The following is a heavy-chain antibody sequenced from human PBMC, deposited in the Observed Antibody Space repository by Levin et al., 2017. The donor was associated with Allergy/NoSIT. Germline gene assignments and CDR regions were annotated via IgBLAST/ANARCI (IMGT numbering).Heavy chain of an antibody. CDR3: AKDSSGWYVRYFQH. CDR1: GFTFSSYA. V-gene: IGHV3-23*01. D-gene: IGHD6-19*01. Sequence: GESLKISCAASGFTFSSYAMSWVRQAPGKGLEWVSAISGSGGSTYYADSVKGRFTISRDNSKNTLYLQMNSLRAEDTAVYYCAKDSSGWYVRYFQHWGQGTLVTVSS. CDR2: ISGSGGST. J-gene: IGHJ1*01.